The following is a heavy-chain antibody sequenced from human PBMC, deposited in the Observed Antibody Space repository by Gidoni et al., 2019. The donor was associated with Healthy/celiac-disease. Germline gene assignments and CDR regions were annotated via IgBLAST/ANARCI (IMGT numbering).Heavy chain of an antibody. CDR1: GVTFSSYA. Sequence: EVQLLESGGGLVQPGGSLRRSCAASGVTFSSYAMSWVRQAPGKGLWWVSAISGSGGSTYYADSVKGRFTISRDNSKNTLYLQMNSLRAEDTAVYYCAKDLRYYYDSSGYEYWGQGTLVTVSS. CDR2: ISGSGGST. CDR3: AKDLRYYYDSSGYEY. D-gene: IGHD3-22*01. J-gene: IGHJ4*02. V-gene: IGHV3-23*01.